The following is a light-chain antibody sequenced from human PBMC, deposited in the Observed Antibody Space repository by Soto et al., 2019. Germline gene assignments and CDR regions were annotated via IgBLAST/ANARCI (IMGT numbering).Light chain of an antibody. Sequence: QSVLTQPPSVSGSPGQSITISCTATSTDIGDFNFVSWYQQRPGKAPKLVIYDFTYRPSGVSLRFSGSKSGNTASLTISGLRAEDEADYFCSSYRSGNTPYVFGLGTKLTVL. CDR2: DFT. V-gene: IGLV2-14*01. CDR1: STDIGDFNF. CDR3: SSYRSGNTPYV. J-gene: IGLJ1*01.